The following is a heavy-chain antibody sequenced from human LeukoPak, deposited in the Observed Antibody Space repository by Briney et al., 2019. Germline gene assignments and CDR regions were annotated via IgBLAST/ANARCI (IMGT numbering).Heavy chain of an antibody. D-gene: IGHD2-21*02. CDR2: VNPNSGGT. Sequence: GASVKVSCKASGYTFTDYYIHWVRQAPGQGLEWMGRVNPNSGGTNYAQKFQGRVTMTRDTSISTVYMELSRLRSDDTAVYYCARGLYSGDWGVDCWGQGTLVTVSS. CDR1: GYTFTDYY. CDR3: ARGLYSGDWGVDC. J-gene: IGHJ4*02. V-gene: IGHV1-2*06.